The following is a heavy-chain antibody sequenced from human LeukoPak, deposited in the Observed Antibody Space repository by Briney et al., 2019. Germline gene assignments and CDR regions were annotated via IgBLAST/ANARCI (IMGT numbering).Heavy chain of an antibody. Sequence: GGSLRLSCAASGFTFSNEMNWVRQAPGKGLEWVSYISSSGSTIYYADSVKGRFTISRDNAKNSLYLQMNSLRAEGTAVYYCAKARRYYDILTGYLPWGQGTLVTVSS. CDR2: ISSSGSTI. CDR1: GFTFSNE. D-gene: IGHD3-9*01. J-gene: IGHJ5*02. V-gene: IGHV3-48*03. CDR3: AKARRYYDILTGYLP.